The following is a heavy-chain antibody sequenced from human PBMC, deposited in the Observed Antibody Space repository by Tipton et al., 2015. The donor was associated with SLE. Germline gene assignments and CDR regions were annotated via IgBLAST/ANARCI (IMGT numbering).Heavy chain of an antibody. CDR1: GGSINTYY. CDR2: IHYSGSA. CDR3: ARDRHYYDSSSYPDY. D-gene: IGHD3-22*01. Sequence: TPSLTCNVSGGSINTYYWSWIRQPPGKGLEWIGYIHYSGSAYYNPSLKSRLTMSVQRSKNQFSLKLNSVTAADTAMYYCARDRHYYDSSSYPDYWGQGTLVTVSS. J-gene: IGHJ4*02. V-gene: IGHV4-59*12.